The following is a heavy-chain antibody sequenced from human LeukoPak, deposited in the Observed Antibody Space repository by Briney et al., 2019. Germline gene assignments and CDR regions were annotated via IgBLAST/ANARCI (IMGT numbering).Heavy chain of an antibody. CDR2: IFYNGDT. CDR3: ARGAALVTHRYFDY. CDR1: GGSISSSYSY. D-gene: IGHD5-18*01. Sequence: SETLSLTCTVSGGSISSSYSYWGWIRQPPGKGLEWIGYIFYNGDTNYNPSLKSRVTFSIGASRNHFSLKMTSVTAADTAVYYCARGAALVTHRYFDYWGQGILVTVSS. V-gene: IGHV4-61*05. J-gene: IGHJ4*02.